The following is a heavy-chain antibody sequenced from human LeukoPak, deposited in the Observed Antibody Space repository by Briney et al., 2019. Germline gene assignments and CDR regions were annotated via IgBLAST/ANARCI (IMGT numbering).Heavy chain of an antibody. J-gene: IGHJ4*02. CDR3: AKDAAGPEY. Sequence: GGSLRLSCVVSGLTFSSYSMSWVRQAPGKGLDWVSGISASGGDTWYPTSVKGRFTISRDNSKNTLFLQMSSLRVEDTAMYYCAKDAAGPEYWGQGTLVTVSS. CDR1: GLTFSSYS. D-gene: IGHD6-13*01. V-gene: IGHV3-23*01. CDR2: ISASGGDT.